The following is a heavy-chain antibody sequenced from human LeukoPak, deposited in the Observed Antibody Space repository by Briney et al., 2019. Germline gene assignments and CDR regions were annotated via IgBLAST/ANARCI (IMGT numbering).Heavy chain of an antibody. Sequence: PGGSLTLSCAASGFTFSSYAMRWLRQAPGQGLEGVSAICGSDGSTYYADSVKGRFTISRDNSKNTLYLQMNSLRADDTAVYYCTRYNQGATPWGSYRSNSWFDPWGQGTLVTVSS. CDR2: ICGSDGST. CDR3: TRYNQGATPWGSYRSNSWFDP. V-gene: IGHV3-23*01. CDR1: GFTFSSYA. J-gene: IGHJ5*02. D-gene: IGHD3-16*02.